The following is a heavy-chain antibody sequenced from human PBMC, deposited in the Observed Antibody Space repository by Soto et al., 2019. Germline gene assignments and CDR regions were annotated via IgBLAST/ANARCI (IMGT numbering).Heavy chain of an antibody. CDR1: GYPFSKYG. CDR3: AAPYDSGFVP. J-gene: IGHJ5*02. CDR2: IKPDNGNT. V-gene: IGHV1-18*04. D-gene: IGHD5-12*01. Sequence: QLQLVQSGGEVKKPGASVRVSCEAYGYPFSKYGISWIRQAPGPGLEWMGWIKPDNGNTDYAQKFQGRVTMTTDTSSNTANMERMSLGCDNTAVYYCAAPYDSGFVPWVVGGLVSVSS.